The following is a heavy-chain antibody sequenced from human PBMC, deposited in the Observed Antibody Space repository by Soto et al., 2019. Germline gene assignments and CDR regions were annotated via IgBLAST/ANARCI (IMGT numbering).Heavy chain of an antibody. V-gene: IGHV4-39*01. CDR2: IYYSGST. CDR1: GGSISSSSSY. D-gene: IGHD4-4*01. CDR3: ARHSNRNYGLYYFDY. J-gene: IGHJ4*02. Sequence: SETLSLTCTVSGGSISSSSSYWGWIRQPPGKGLEWVGSIYYSGSTKYKPSLKSRVTMSVDTSKNQFSLKVSSATAADTAVYYCARHSNRNYGLYYFDYWGLGALVTVSS.